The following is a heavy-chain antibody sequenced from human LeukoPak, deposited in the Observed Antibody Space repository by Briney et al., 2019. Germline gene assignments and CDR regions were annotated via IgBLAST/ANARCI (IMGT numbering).Heavy chain of an antibody. J-gene: IGHJ4*02. Sequence: GASVKVSCKASGYTFTSYDINWVRQATGQGLEWMGWISTNTGNPTYAQGFTGRFVFSLDTSVSTAYLQISSLKAEDTAVYYCARSYYYEQYYFDYWGQGTLVTVFS. D-gene: IGHD3-22*01. V-gene: IGHV7-4-1*02. CDR1: GYTFTSYD. CDR2: ISTNTGNP. CDR3: ARSYYYEQYYFDY.